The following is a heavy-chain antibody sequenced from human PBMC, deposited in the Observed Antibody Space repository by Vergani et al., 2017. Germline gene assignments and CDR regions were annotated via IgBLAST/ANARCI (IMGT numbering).Heavy chain of an antibody. J-gene: IGHJ5*02. V-gene: IGHV4-39*01. Sequence: QLQLQESGPGLVKPSATLSLTCSVSGASIRSSNYFWGWIRQPPGKGLEWIASIYYSGSTDYNPSLKSRFTISVDTSKNQFSLKLSSVTAADTAVYFGARHSTVEWLVKLGWIDPWGQGILVTVSS. CDR2: IYYSGST. D-gene: IGHD6-19*01. CDR1: GASIRSSNYF. CDR3: ARHSTVEWLVKLGWIDP.